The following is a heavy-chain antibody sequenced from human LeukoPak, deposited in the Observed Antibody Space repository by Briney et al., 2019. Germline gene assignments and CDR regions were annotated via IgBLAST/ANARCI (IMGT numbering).Heavy chain of an antibody. V-gene: IGHV4-59*12. CDR1: GGSISSYY. CDR3: ARDSLDSGRDY. Sequence: SETLSLTCTASGGSISSYYWSWIRQPPGKGLEWIGYIYYSGSTNYNPSLKSRVTISVDTSKNQFSLKLSSVTAADTAVYYCARDSLDSGRDYWGQGTLVTVSS. CDR2: IYYSGST. J-gene: IGHJ4*02. D-gene: IGHD2-21*01.